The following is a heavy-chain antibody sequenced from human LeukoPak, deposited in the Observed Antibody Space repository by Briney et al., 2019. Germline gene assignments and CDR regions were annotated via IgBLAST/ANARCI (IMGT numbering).Heavy chain of an antibody. J-gene: IGHJ4*02. V-gene: IGHV3-66*01. Sequence: GGSLRLSCAASGFTFSDYHVTWIRQAPGKGLEWVSVIYSGGTTYYADSVKGRFTISRDISKNTLYLQMSSLRAGDTAVYYCARDPDYGSGSYWGQGTLVTVSS. D-gene: IGHD3-10*01. CDR2: IYSGGTT. CDR1: GFTFSDYH. CDR3: ARDPDYGSGSY.